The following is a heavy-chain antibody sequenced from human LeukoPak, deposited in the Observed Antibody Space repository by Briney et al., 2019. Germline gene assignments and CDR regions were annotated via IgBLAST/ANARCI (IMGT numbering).Heavy chain of an antibody. J-gene: IGHJ4*02. D-gene: IGHD5-24*01. V-gene: IGHV3-30*03. Sequence: GRSLRLSCAASGFTFSSYGMHWVRQAPGKGLEWVAVISYDGSNKYYADSVKGRFTISRDNSKNTLYLQMNSLRAEDTAVYYCARDMEMATISGFDYWGQGTLVTVSS. CDR2: ISYDGSNK. CDR3: ARDMEMATISGFDY. CDR1: GFTFSSYG.